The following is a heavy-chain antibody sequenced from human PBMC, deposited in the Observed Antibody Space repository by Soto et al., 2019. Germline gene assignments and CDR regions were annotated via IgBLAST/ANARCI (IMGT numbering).Heavy chain of an antibody. D-gene: IGHD3-16*01. CDR3: AHVVITYGGVIGEDAFDF. J-gene: IGHJ3*01. Sequence: QITLKESGPTLVKPTETLTLTCTFSGFSLTTHGVGVGWLRQAPGAALQLIEVAYWDEDRRYSPSLKNRLSIFQDASTDLVVLLMTNMGPVDTATYFCAHVVITYGGVIGEDAFDFWGQGTTVTVS. CDR2: AYWDEDR. CDR1: GFSLTTHGVG. V-gene: IGHV2-5*02.